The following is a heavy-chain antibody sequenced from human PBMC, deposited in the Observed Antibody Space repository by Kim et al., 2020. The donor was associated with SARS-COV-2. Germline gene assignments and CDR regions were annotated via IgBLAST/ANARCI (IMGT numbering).Heavy chain of an antibody. D-gene: IGHD3-22*01. V-gene: IGHV3-7*01. CDR3: AREGFQYYDSSAYPNYAFDI. CDR2: IKQDGSEK. CDR1: GFTFSSYW. J-gene: IGHJ3*02. Sequence: GGSLRLSCAASGFTFSSYWMSWVRQAPGKGLEWVANIKQDGSEKYYVDSVKGRFTISRDNAKKSLYLQMNSLRAEDTAVYYCAREGFQYYDSSAYPNYAFDIWGQGTMVTVSS.